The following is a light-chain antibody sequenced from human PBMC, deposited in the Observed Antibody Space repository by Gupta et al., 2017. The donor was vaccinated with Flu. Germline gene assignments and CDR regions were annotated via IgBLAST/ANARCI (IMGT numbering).Light chain of an antibody. V-gene: IGLV4-69*01. Sequence: QLVLTQSPSASASLGASVKLTCTLSSGHSSYAIAWHQQQPEKGPRFLMKVNSDGSHSKGDGIPDRFAGSMSGAERYLTISSLQSEDEADYYCQTWGTGIRVFGGGTKLTVL. CDR3: QTWGTGIRV. J-gene: IGLJ3*02. CDR1: SGHSSYA. CDR2: VNSDGSH.